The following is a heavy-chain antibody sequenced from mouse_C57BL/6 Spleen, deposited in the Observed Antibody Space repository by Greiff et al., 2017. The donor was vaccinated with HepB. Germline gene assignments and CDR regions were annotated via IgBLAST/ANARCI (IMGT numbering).Heavy chain of an antibody. CDR1: GYTFTSYW. V-gene: IGHV1-69*01. J-gene: IGHJ2*01. CDR2: IDPSDSYT. CDR3: ARYYYGYDGSYYFDY. Sequence: QVQLKQPGAELVMPGASVKLSCKASGYTFTSYWMHWVKQRPGQGLEWIGEIDPSDSYTNYNQKFKGKSTLTVDKSSSTAYMQLSSLTSEDSAVYYCARYYYGYDGSYYFDYWGQGTTLTVSS. D-gene: IGHD2-2*01.